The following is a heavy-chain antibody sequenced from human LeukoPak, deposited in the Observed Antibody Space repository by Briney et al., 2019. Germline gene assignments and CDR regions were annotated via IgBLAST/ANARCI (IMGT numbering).Heavy chain of an antibody. Sequence: GGSLRLSCAASGFTFSSYWMHWIRHVPGKGLVWVSRINSDGSSTTYADSVKGRFTISRDNAKNTLYLQMNSLRAEDTAVYYCARGLRGYSSSCKDYWGQGTLVTVSS. CDR3: ARGLRGYSSSCKDY. CDR2: INSDGSST. V-gene: IGHV3-74*01. J-gene: IGHJ4*02. D-gene: IGHD6-13*01. CDR1: GFTFSSYW.